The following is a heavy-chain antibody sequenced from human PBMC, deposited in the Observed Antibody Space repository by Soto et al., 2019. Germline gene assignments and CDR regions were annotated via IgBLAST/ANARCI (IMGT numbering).Heavy chain of an antibody. V-gene: IGHV4-59*12. Sequence: SETLSLTCTVSGGSISSYYWSWIRQPPGKGLEWMGYIYYSGSTNYNPSLKSRVTISVDTSKNQLSLRLSSVTAADTAVYYCARGKRSSHWFAPLGQGAVVTLAS. CDR3: ARGKRSSHWFAP. J-gene: IGHJ5*02. CDR2: IYYSGST. CDR1: GGSISSYY.